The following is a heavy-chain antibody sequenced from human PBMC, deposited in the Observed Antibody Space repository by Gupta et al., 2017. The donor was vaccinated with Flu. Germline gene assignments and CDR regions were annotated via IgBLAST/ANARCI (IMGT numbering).Heavy chain of an antibody. V-gene: IGHV1-69*05. J-gene: IGHJ6*04. CDR2: ISHDGSTR. D-gene: IGHD3-9*01. CDR3: ARYGGDLTKDYGMDV. Sequence: APAKGCGWVKEISHDGSTRKYAQALQGRFTISTDKSESTAYLEMSSLRTDDTAVYYCARYGGDLTKDYGMDVWGKGTTVTVSS.